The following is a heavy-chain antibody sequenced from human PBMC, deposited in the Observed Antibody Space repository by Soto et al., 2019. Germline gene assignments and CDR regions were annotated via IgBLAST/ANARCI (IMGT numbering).Heavy chain of an antibody. J-gene: IGHJ6*02. CDR3: ARRITGTHDYYYYYGMDV. V-gene: IGHV1-69*01. D-gene: IGHD1-20*01. CDR1: GGTFSSYD. CDR2: IIPIFGTA. Sequence: QVQLVQSGAEVKKPGSSVKVSCKASGGTFSSYDISWVRQAPGQGLEWMGGIIPIFGTANYAQKFQGRVTITADESTSTAYMELSSLRSEDTAVYYCARRITGTHDYYYYYGMDVWGQGTTVTVSS.